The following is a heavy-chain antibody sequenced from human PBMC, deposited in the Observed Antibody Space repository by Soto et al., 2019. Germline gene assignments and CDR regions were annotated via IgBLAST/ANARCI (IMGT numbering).Heavy chain of an antibody. J-gene: IGHJ4*02. Sequence: QVQLVESGGGVVPPGRPLRLSCTVSGFTFRRYAMYWVRQAPGKGLEWVAIISSDGNNKYYADSVKGRFTISRDNSKNTLYLQMNSLRAEDTAVYYCARYGDYVYYFDSWGQGTLVTVSS. CDR1: GFTFRRYA. CDR2: ISSDGNNK. CDR3: ARYGDYVYYFDS. V-gene: IGHV3-30-3*01. D-gene: IGHD4-17*01.